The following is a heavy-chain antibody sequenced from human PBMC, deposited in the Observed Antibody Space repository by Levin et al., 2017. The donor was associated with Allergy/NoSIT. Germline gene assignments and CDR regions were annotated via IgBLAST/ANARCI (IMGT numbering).Heavy chain of an antibody. Sequence: SETLSLTCTVSGGSISSGSYYWSWIRQSAGKGLEWIGRIYTSGSTNYNPSLKSRVTISRDTSKNQLSLKLSSVTAAETAVYYCARSGGSGSYAPYNWFDPWGQGTLVTVSS. D-gene: IGHD3-10*01. CDR1: GGSISSGSYY. CDR2: IYTSGST. CDR3: ARSGGSGSYAPYNWFDP. J-gene: IGHJ5*02. V-gene: IGHV4-61*02.